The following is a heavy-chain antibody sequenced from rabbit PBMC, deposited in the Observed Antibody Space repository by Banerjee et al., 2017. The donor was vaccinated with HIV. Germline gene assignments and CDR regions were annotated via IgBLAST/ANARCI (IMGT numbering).Heavy chain of an antibody. CDR1: GIDFSSSFW. CDR3: ARDTATSFSSYGMDL. J-gene: IGHJ6*01. V-gene: IGHV1S45*01. D-gene: IGHD7-1*01. Sequence: QEQLVESGGGLVTLGGSLKLSCKASGIDFSSSFWISWVRQAPGKGLEWIACIYAGSSGSTYYASWAKGRFTISKTSSTTVTLQMTSLTAADTATYFCARDTATSFSSYGMDLWGPGTLVTVS. CDR2: IYAGSSGST.